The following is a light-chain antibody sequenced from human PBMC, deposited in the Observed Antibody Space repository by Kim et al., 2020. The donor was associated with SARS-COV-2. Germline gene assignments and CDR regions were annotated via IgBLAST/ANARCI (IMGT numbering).Light chain of an antibody. CDR3: QKYNIAPHT. J-gene: IGKJ1*01. CDR2: AAS. Sequence: ASVGDRVTITCRASQGISNHLAWYQQKPGKVPKLLIYAASTLHSGVPSRFSGSGSGTDFTLTISSLQPEDVATYYCQKYNIAPHTFGQGTKVEIK. CDR1: QGISNH. V-gene: IGKV1-27*01.